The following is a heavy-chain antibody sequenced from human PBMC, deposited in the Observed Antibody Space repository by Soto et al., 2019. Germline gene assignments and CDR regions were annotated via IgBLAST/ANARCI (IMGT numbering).Heavy chain of an antibody. CDR1: GGSISSGGYY. V-gene: IGHV4-31*03. CDR3: ASPTEIDYYYYGMDV. D-gene: IGHD1-26*01. Sequence: SETLSLTCTVSGGSISSGGYYWSWIRQHPGKGLEWIGYIYYSGSTYYNPSLKSRVTISVDTSKNQFSLKLSSVTAADTAVYYCASPTEIDYYYYGMDVWGQGTTVTVSS. J-gene: IGHJ6*02. CDR2: IYYSGST.